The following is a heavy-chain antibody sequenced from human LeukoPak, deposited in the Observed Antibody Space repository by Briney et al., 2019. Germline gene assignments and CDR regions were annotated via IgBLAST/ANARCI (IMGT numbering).Heavy chain of an antibody. CDR1: GFTFNNYA. J-gene: IGHJ5*01. D-gene: IGHD2-2*01. Sequence: GGSLRLSCAASGFTFNNYAMSWVRPAPGKGLEWVSAISASGGTTYYADSVKGRFTISRDNSENTLFLQMNSLRAEDTAVYYCAKEPREYCSSTSCPNWFDSWGQGTLVTVSS. CDR2: ISASGGTT. CDR3: AKEPREYCSSTSCPNWFDS. V-gene: IGHV3-23*01.